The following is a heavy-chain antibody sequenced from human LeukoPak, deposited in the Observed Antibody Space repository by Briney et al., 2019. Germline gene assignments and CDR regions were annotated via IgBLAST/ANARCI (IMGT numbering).Heavy chain of an antibody. Sequence: VGSLRLSCAASGFTFSSYEMNWVRQAPGKGLEWVSYISSSGSTIYYADSVKGRFTISRDNAKNSLYLQMNSLRAEDTAVYYCATAEQAVAGNWGDYWGQGTLVTVSS. CDR3: ATAEQAVAGNWGDY. V-gene: IGHV3-48*03. D-gene: IGHD6-19*01. CDR2: ISSSGSTI. CDR1: GFTFSSYE. J-gene: IGHJ4*02.